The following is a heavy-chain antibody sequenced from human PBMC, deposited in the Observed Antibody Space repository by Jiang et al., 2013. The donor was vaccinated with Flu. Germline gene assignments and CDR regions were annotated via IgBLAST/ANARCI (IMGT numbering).Heavy chain of an antibody. CDR3: AADVVGYDSSGYYTDY. D-gene: IGHD3-22*01. Sequence: YNGNTNYAQKLQDRVTMTTDTSTSTAYMELRSPRSDDTAVYYCAADVVGYDSSGYYTDYWGQGTLVTVSS. CDR2: YNGNT. J-gene: IGHJ4*02. V-gene: IGHV1-18*01.